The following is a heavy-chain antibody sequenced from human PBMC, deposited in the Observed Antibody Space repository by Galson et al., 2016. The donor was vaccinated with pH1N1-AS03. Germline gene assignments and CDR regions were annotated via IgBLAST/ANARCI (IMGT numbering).Heavy chain of an antibody. CDR2: IDWDDDK. J-gene: IGHJ4*02. V-gene: IGHV2-70*04. CDR1: GFSLSTSGMR. Sequence: PALVKPTQTLTLTCTFSGFSLSTSGMRVSWIRQPPGKALEWLARIDWDDDKFYSTSLKTRLTISKDTSKSQVVLTMTNMDPVDTATYYCARNGYSSGWYELYYFDYWGQGTLVTVSS. D-gene: IGHD6-19*01. CDR3: ARNGYSSGWYELYYFDY.